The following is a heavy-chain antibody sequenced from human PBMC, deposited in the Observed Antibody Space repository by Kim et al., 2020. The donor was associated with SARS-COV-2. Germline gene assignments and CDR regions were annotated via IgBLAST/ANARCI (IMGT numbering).Heavy chain of an antibody. J-gene: IGHJ4*02. V-gene: IGHV3-23*01. Sequence: SVKDRFTTSRDNSKNTLYLQMNSLRAEDTAVYYCAKGRGMVRGVIITFDYWGQGTLVTVSS. CDR3: AKGRGMVRGVIITFDY. D-gene: IGHD3-10*01.